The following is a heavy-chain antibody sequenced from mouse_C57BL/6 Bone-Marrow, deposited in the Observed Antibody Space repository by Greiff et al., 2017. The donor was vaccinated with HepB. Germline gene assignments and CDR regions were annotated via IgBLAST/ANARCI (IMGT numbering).Heavy chain of an antibody. CDR3: ASRASHTTYFFYY. D-gene: IGHD1-1*01. Sequence: VQLQQSGAELVRPGASVKMSCKASGYAFTGYYINWVKQRPGKGLEWIARIYPGGGNTYYNVKFKGKATLTAEKSSSTAYMQLSSLTSEDSAVYFCASRASHTTYFFYYCGQGTTPTLSA. CDR2: IYPGGGNT. V-gene: IGHV1-76*01. J-gene: IGHJ2*01. CDR1: GYAFTGYY.